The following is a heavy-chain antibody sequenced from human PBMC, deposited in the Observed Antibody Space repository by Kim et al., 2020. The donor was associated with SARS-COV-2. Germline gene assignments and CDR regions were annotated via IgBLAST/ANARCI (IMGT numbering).Heavy chain of an antibody. V-gene: IGHV3-9*01. J-gene: IGHJ4*02. D-gene: IGHD6-19*01. Sequence: DSVKGRFTISRDNAKNSLYLQMNSLRAEDTALYYCAKDMGDSGWTTLDYWGQGTLVTVSS. CDR3: AKDMGDSGWTTLDY.